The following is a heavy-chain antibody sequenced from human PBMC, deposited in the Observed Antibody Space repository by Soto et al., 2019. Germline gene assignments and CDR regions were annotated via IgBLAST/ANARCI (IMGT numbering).Heavy chain of an antibody. J-gene: IGHJ6*02. CDR2: IIPIFGTE. CDR3: ARDRLAVPGITRYYYYGMDV. Sequence: QVQLVQSGAEVKKPGSSVKVSCKASGGTFSSYAISWVRQAPGQGLEWMGGIIPIFGTENYAQKFQGRVTITADESTSTAYMELTSLRSEDTAVYYCARDRLAVPGITRYYYYGMDVWGQGTTVTVSS. V-gene: IGHV1-69*12. D-gene: IGHD6-19*01. CDR1: GGTFSSYA.